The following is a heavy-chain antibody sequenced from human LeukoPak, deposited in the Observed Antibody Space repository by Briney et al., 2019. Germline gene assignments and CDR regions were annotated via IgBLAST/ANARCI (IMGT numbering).Heavy chain of an antibody. CDR1: GGSFSGYY. Sequence: PSETLSRTCAVYGGSFSGYYWSWIRQPPGKGLEWIGEINHSGSTNYNPSLKSRVTISVDTSKNQFSLKLSSVTAADTAVYYCAREYGDYVRPYYYYGMDVWGQGTTVTVSS. CDR3: AREYGDYVRPYYYYGMDV. J-gene: IGHJ6*02. D-gene: IGHD4-17*01. CDR2: INHSGST. V-gene: IGHV4-34*01.